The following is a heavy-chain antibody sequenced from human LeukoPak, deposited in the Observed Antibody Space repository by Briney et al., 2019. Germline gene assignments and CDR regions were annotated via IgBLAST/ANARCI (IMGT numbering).Heavy chain of an antibody. J-gene: IGHJ5*02. CDR1: GGSISDYY. V-gene: IGHV4-59*12. CDR3: ARGHRYNWNYLNAYRFDP. D-gene: IGHD1-7*01. CDR2: IHSIGGT. Sequence: SETLSLTCTVSGGSISDYYWTWIRQPPEKGLEWIGYIHSIGGTNYNPSLKSRVTISVDTSKNQFSLKLSSVTAADTAVYYCARGHRYNWNYLNAYRFDPWGQGTLVTVSS.